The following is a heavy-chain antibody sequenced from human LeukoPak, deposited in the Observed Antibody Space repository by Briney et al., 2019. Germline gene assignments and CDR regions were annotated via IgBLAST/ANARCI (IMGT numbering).Heavy chain of an antibody. CDR2: INSEGSRT. CDR1: VLTFSTDW. D-gene: IGHD2-2*02. V-gene: IGHV3-74*01. Sequence: PRGSLIGSCANRVLTFSTDWLGWGRQAPGKGLVWVSRINSEGSRTSYADSVKGRVTISRDNAKNTLYLQMNSLRAEDTALYYCARCRYCSITSCYKAFDIWGQGTKVTVSS. CDR3: ARCRYCSITSCYKAFDI. J-gene: IGHJ3*02.